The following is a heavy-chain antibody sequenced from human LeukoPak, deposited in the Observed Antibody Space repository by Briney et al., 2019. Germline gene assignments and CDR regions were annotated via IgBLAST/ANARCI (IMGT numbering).Heavy chain of an antibody. V-gene: IGHV4-59*01. CDR2: IYYSGST. Sequence: SETLSLTCTASGGSISSYYWSWIRQPPGKGLEWIGYIYYSGSTNYNPSLKSRVTISVDTSKNQFSLKLSSVTAADTAVYYCARGDPGITGTTYFDYWGQGTLVTVSS. J-gene: IGHJ4*02. D-gene: IGHD1-20*01. CDR1: GGSISSYY. CDR3: ARGDPGITGTTYFDY.